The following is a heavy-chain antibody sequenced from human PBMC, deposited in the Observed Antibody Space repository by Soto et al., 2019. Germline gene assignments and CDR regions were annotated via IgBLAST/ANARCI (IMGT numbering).Heavy chain of an antibody. V-gene: IGHV3-30-3*01. J-gene: IGHJ6*02. CDR3: ARDSQEGSGWYGYVIYYGMDV. CDR2: ISYDGSNK. CDR1: GFTFSSYA. Sequence: GSLRLSCAASGFTFSSYAMHWVRQAPGKGLEWVAVISYDGSNKYYADSVKGRFTISRDNSKNTLYLQMNSLRAEDTAVYYCARDSQEGSGWYGYVIYYGMDVWGQGTTVTVSS. D-gene: IGHD6-19*01.